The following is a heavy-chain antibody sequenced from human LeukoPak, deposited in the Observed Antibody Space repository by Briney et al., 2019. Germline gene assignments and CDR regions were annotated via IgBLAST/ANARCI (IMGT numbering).Heavy chain of an antibody. CDR1: RFTFSDYY. CDR2: ISPSSSYT. V-gene: IGHV3-11*05. CDR3: ARDLYSSSSFYY. Sequence: GGSLRLSCAPSRFTFSDYYMTSILQAPGQGLKCASDISPSSSYTKYADSVKGRFTISRDNAKNSLYLQMSSLRAEDTAVYYCARDLYSSSSFYYWGQGTLVTVSS. D-gene: IGHD6-13*01. J-gene: IGHJ4*02.